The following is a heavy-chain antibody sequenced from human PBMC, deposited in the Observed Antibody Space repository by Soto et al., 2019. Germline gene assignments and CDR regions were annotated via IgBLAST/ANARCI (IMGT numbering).Heavy chain of an antibody. CDR1: GFTFSSYT. V-gene: IGHV3-48*02. D-gene: IGHD6-13*01. J-gene: IGHJ4*02. CDR2: ISRSSTTI. Sequence: EVQLVESGGGLVQPGGSLRLSCAASGFTFSSYTMNWVRQAPGKGLEWGSYISRSSTTIYYADSLKGRFTISRDNAKNSLYLQMNSLRDEDTAVYYCARDGGQQLVFDSWGQGTLVTVSS. CDR3: ARDGGQQLVFDS.